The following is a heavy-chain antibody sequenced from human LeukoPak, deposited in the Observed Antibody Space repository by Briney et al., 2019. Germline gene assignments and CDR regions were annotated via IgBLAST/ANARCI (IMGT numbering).Heavy chain of an antibody. CDR3: ARVGAIFGVVSYYMDV. J-gene: IGHJ6*03. CDR1: GYTFTNYD. Sequence: ASVKVSCKASGYTFTNYDISWVRQAPGQGLEWMGGISVYNGNTNYAQKLQGRVTMTTDTSTSTAYMELSSLRSEDTAVYYCARVGAIFGVVSYYMDVWGKGTTVTVSS. V-gene: IGHV1-18*01. CDR2: ISVYNGNT. D-gene: IGHD3-3*01.